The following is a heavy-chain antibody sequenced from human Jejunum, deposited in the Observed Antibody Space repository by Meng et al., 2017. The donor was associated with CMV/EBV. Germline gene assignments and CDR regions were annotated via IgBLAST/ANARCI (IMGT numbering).Heavy chain of an antibody. V-gene: IGHV4-61*07. Sequence: SSGINYWNLIRQPPGKGLEWIGYIHNSGSTNYNPSLKSRVTISVDTSKNQFSLKLRSVTAADTAVYYCARQNIYGNYYYYYGMDFWGQGTTVTVSS. CDR1: SSGINY. CDR3: ARQNIYGNYYYYYGMDF. D-gene: IGHD5-18*01. J-gene: IGHJ6*02. CDR2: IHNSGST.